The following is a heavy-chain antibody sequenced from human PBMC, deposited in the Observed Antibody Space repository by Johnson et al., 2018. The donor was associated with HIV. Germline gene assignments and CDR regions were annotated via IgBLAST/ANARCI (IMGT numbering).Heavy chain of an antibody. Sequence: QVQLVESGGGVVQPGKSLRLSCAASGFTFSNYALHWVRQAPGKGLEWVAVIYSGGRTYYADSVKGRFTISRDNAKNSLYLQMNSLRAEDTAVYYCARYGVSSGYYEEHDAFDIWGQGTMVTVSS. CDR3: ARYGVSSGYYEEHDAFDI. J-gene: IGHJ3*02. V-gene: IGHV3-NL1*01. CDR2: IYSGGRT. CDR1: GFTFSNYA. D-gene: IGHD3-22*01.